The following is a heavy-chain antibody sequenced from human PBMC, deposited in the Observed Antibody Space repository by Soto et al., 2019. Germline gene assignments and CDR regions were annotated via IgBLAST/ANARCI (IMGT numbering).Heavy chain of an antibody. V-gene: IGHV3-9*01. D-gene: IGHD5-18*01. CDR2: ISWNSGSI. CDR3: AASTDTAMAHYYYYMDV. J-gene: IGHJ6*03. Sequence: GGSLRLSCAASGFTFDDYAMHWVRQAPGKGLEWVSGISWNSGSIGYADSVKGRFTISRDNAKNSLYLQMNSLRAEDTALYYCAASTDTAMAHYYYYMDVWGKGTTVTVSS. CDR1: GFTFDDYA.